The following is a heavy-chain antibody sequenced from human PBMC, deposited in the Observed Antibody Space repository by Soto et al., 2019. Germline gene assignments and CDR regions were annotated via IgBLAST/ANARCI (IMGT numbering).Heavy chain of an antibody. CDR2: IYYSGST. J-gene: IGHJ4*02. CDR3: ARARAGYSSGWYGGFFAY. CDR1: GGSISSGGYY. D-gene: IGHD6-19*01. V-gene: IGHV4-31*03. Sequence: SETLSLTCTVSGGSISSGGYYWSWIRQHPGKGLEWIGYIYYSGSTYYNPSLKSRVTISVDTSKNQFSLKLSSVTAADTAVYYCARARAGYSSGWYGGFFAYWVQGTLVTVSS.